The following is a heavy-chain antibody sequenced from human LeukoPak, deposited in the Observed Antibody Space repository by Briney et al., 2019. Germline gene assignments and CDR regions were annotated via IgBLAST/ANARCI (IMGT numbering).Heavy chain of an antibody. J-gene: IGHJ4*02. CDR2: MNPNSANT. CDR3: ARRNKDDSTFRLVDY. CDR1: GYTFTNYD. Sequence: ASVKVSCKASGYTFTNYDINWVRQTTGQGLEWMGWMNPNSANTGYAQKFQGRVTMTRNTSISTAYMELSSLRSEDTAVYYCARRNKDDSTFRLVDYWGQGTLVTVSS. D-gene: IGHD2/OR15-2a*01. V-gene: IGHV1-8*01.